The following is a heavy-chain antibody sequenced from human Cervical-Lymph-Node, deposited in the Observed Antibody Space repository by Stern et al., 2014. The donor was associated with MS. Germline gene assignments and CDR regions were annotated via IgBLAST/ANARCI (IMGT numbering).Heavy chain of an antibody. J-gene: IGHJ4*02. V-gene: IGHV1-69*12. CDR1: GGTFSSDA. CDR3: ASGTRSSWYFDF. CDR2: IIPIFETA. D-gene: IGHD6-13*01. Sequence: QDQLVQSGAEVKKPGSSMKVSCKDSGGTFSSDAIGWVRQAPGQGLGWMGGIIPIFETANYAQKFQGRVTITADQSTKTAYLELSSLTSGDTAMYFCASGTRSSWYFDFWGQGTLVTVST.